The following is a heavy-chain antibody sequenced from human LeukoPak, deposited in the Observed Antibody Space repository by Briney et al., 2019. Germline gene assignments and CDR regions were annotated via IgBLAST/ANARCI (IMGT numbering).Heavy chain of an antibody. CDR2: IYRGGST. J-gene: IGHJ4*02. CDR1: GFTVTSNS. V-gene: IGHV3-53*01. Sequence: PGGSLRLSCAASGFTVTSNSMSWVRQAPGKGLEWVSVIYRGGSTYYADSVKGRFAISRDNSKSTLYLQINSLRAEDTAVYCCARVSPYYDGSGYYANWGQGTLVIVSS. D-gene: IGHD3-22*01. CDR3: ARVSPYYDGSGYYAN.